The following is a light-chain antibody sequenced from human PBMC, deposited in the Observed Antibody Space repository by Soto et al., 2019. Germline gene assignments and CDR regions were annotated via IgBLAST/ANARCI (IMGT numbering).Light chain of an antibody. J-gene: IGKJ5*01. CDR3: QPYDTSPIT. Sequence: EIVLTSSPATSYKKKGERATLSCRASQSVGSAYLAWYQQRPGQAPRLLIYGGSSRATGIPDRFSGRGSGTDFSLTISRLEPEDFALYYCQPYDTSPITCAQGTRLAIK. CDR1: QSVGSAY. V-gene: IGKV3-20*01. CDR2: GGS.